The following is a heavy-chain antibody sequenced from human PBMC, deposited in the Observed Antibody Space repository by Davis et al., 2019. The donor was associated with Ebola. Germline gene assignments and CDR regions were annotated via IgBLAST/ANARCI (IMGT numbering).Heavy chain of an antibody. CDR2: IIPIFGTA. J-gene: IGHJ6*02. CDR1: GGTFSSYA. D-gene: IGHD6-6*01. V-gene: IGHV1-69*13. Sequence: SVKVSCKASGGTFSSYAISWVRQAPGQGLEWMGGIIPIFGTANYAQKFQGRVTITADESTSTAYMELSSLRSEDTAVYYCAGVVEYSSSVQYYYYYGMDVWGQGTTVTVSS. CDR3: AGVVEYSSSVQYYYYYGMDV.